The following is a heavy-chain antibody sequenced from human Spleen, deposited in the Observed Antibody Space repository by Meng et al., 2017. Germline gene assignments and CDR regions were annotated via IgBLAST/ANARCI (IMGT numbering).Heavy chain of an antibody. CDR2: ISAYNGNT. V-gene: IGHV1-18*01. J-gene: IGHJ5*02. Sequence: ASVKVSCKASGYTFTSYGISWVRQAPGQGLEWMGWISAYNGNTNYAQKLQGRVTMTTDTSTSTAYMELRILRSDDTAVYYCARAVGTLPRARWFDPWGQGTLVTVSS. CDR1: GYTFTSYG. CDR3: ARAVGTLPRARWFDP. D-gene: IGHD3-10*01.